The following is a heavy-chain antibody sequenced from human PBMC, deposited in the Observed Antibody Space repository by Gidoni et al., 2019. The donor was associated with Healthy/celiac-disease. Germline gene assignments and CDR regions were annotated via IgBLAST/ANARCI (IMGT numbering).Heavy chain of an antibody. J-gene: IGHJ4*02. CDR2: IKSKTDGGTT. Sequence: EVQLLESGGGLVKPGGSLRLSCAASGFTFSNAWLRWVRQAPGKGLEWVGRIKSKTDGGTTDYAAPVKGRFTISRDDSKNTLYLQMNSLKTEDTAVYYCTTDTPYYDFWSGYYTYYFDYWGQGTLVTVSS. CDR1: GFTFSNAW. V-gene: IGHV3-15*01. CDR3: TTDTPYYDFWSGYYTYYFDY. D-gene: IGHD3-3*01.